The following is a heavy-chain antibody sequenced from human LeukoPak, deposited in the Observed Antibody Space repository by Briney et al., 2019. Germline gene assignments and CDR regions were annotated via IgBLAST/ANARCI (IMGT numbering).Heavy chain of an antibody. CDR1: GFTFSSYS. Sequence: GGSLRLSCAASGFTFSSYSMNWVRQAPGKGLEWVSYISSSSSTIYYADSVEGRFTISRDNAKNSLYLQMNSLRAEDTAVYYCARDLIAAAGRHWGQGTLVTVSS. J-gene: IGHJ4*02. CDR3: ARDLIAAAGRH. D-gene: IGHD6-13*01. CDR2: ISSSSSTI. V-gene: IGHV3-48*01.